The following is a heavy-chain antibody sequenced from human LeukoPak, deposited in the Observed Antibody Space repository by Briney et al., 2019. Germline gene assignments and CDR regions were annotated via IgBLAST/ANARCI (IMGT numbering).Heavy chain of an antibody. V-gene: IGHV4-4*07. D-gene: IGHD6-13*01. CDR1: GGSISDYY. J-gene: IGHJ3*02. CDR2: IYTSGST. CDR3: ARLQLVGDAFDI. Sequence: PSETLSLTCIVSGGSISDYYWSWIRHPPGKGLEWIGRIYTSGSTNYNPSLKSRVTMSVDTSKNQFSLKLSSVTAADTAVYYCARLQLVGDAFDIWGQGTMVTVSS.